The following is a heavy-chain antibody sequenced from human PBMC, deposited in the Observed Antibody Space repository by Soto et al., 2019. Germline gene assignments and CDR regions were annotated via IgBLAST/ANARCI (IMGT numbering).Heavy chain of an antibody. Sequence: SGPTLVNPTETLTLTCTVSGFSLSNARMGVSWIRQPPGKALEWLAHIFSNDEKSYSTSLKTRLTISKDTSKNQVVLTMTNMDPVDTATYYCARIHSGSYVFDYWGQGTLVTVSS. D-gene: IGHD1-26*01. J-gene: IGHJ4*02. CDR3: ARIHSGSYVFDY. CDR1: GFSLSNARMG. CDR2: IFSNDEK. V-gene: IGHV2-26*01.